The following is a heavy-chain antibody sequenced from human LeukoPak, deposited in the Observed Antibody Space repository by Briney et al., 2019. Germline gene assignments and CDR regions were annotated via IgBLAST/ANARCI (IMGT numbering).Heavy chain of an antibody. CDR3: ARSRYCTTTTCYVGYIDV. J-gene: IGHJ6*03. CDR1: GGSISNYY. CDR2: IYTSGST. D-gene: IGHD2-2*01. Sequence: PSETLSLTCTVSGGSISNYYWSWIRQPPGKGLEWIGRIYTSGSTNYNPSLKSRATISLDTSRNQFSLRLSSVTAADTAVYYCARSRYCTTTTCYVGYIDVGGKGTTVTVSS. V-gene: IGHV4-4*08.